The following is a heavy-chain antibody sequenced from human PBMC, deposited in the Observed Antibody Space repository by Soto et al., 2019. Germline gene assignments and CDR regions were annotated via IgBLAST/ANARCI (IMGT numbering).Heavy chain of an antibody. CDR2: INPNSGNT. J-gene: IGHJ4*02. D-gene: IGHD4-17*01. Sequence: ASVKVSCKASGYTFTSYYISWVRQAPGQGLEWMGWINPNSGNTGYAQKLQGRVSMTRNTSISTAYMELSSLRSEDTAVYYCARGGGPFMNSVTNPFDYWGQGTLVTVSS. CDR3: ARGGGPFMNSVTNPFDY. V-gene: IGHV1-8*02. CDR1: GYTFTSYY.